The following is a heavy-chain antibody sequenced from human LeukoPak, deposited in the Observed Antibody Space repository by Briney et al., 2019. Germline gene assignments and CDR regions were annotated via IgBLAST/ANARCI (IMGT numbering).Heavy chain of an antibody. V-gene: IGHV3-73*01. CDR1: GFSFSGSA. D-gene: IGHD3-16*01. J-gene: IGHJ4*02. CDR3: ARLGGSPPYFDY. CDR2: IRRKGNDYAT. Sequence: GGSLRLSCAASGFSFSGSAIHWVRQASGKGLEWVGHIRRKGNDYATAYTASVKGRFTISRDDSKNTAFLQMDSLKTEDTDVYFSARLGGSPPYFDYWGQGSLVTVCS.